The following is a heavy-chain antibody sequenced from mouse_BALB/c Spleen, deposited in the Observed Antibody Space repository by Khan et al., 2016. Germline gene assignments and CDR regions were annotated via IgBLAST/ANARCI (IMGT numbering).Heavy chain of an antibody. CDR3: ARSTYDYDGGFAN. Sequence: VQLLQPGAELVKSGASVKLSCTASGFNIKDTYMHWVKQRPEQGLEWIGRLDPANGNTKYDPTFQGTPTLTADTSSNTAYLQLSSLTSEDTAVSDCARSTYDYDGGFANWGQGTRVTVSA. CDR2: LDPANGNT. CDR1: GFNIKDTY. V-gene: IGHV14-3*02. J-gene: IGHJ3*01. D-gene: IGHD2-4*01.